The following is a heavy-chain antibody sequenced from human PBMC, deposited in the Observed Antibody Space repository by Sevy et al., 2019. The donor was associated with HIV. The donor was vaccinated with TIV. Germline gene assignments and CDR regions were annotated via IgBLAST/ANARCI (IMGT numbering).Heavy chain of an antibody. Sequence: GGSLRLSCAASGFTFSDHYMEWVRQAPGKGLEWVGRIRNKADSYTTENAASVKGRFTIARGDSKNSLYMLMNSLKTEDTAVYYCATHAGIAAAGRVFDYWGQGTLVTVSS. CDR3: ATHAGIAAAGRVFDY. D-gene: IGHD6-13*01. CDR2: IRNKADSYTT. CDR1: GFTFSDHY. J-gene: IGHJ4*02. V-gene: IGHV3-72*01.